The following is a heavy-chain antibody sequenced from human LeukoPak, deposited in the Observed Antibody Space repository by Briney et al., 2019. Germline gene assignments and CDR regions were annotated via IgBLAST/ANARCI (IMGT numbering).Heavy chain of an antibody. CDR2: IIPIFGTA. D-gene: IGHD5-12*01. V-gene: IGHV1-69*13. Sequence: SVKVSCKASGYTFSGHYLHWVRQAPGQGLEWMGGIIPIFGTANYAQKFQGRVTITADESTSTAYMELSSLRSEDTAVYYCARKDIVATITPFDYWGQGTLVTVSS. CDR1: GYTFSGHY. J-gene: IGHJ4*02. CDR3: ARKDIVATITPFDY.